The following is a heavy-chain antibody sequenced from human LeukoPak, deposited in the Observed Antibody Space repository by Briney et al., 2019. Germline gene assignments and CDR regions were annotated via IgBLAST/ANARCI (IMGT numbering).Heavy chain of an antibody. CDR1: GFTFSSYW. D-gene: IGHD3-16*01. V-gene: IGHV3-7*03. CDR2: INDNGVVN. J-gene: IGHJ6*02. Sequence: GGSLRLSCAASGFTFSSYWMNWARQAPGKGLERVARINDNGVVNYYVASVKCRFTISRDNAKNSLYLKMSNLRAEDTAVYFCAGGGGLDVWGQGATVTVSS. CDR3: AGGGGLDV.